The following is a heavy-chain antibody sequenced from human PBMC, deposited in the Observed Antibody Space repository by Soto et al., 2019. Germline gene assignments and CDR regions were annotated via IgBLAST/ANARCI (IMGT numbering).Heavy chain of an antibody. D-gene: IGHD6-13*01. CDR3: ARRAASGRHFDH. Sequence: EVHLSESGGGLVQPGGSLRLSCTASGFTFSSYAMSWVRQAPGKGLEWVSVISGSGGSTYYADSVKGRFTISRDSSKNTLYLQMNSLRAEDTAVYYCARRAASGRHFDHWGQGTLVSVSS. CDR2: ISGSGGST. J-gene: IGHJ4*02. CDR1: GFTFSSYA. V-gene: IGHV3-23*01.